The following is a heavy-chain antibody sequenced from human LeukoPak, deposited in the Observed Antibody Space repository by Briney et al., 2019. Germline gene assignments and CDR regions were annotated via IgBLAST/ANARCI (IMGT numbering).Heavy chain of an antibody. CDR3: ARGNYESSGVCDY. D-gene: IGHD3-22*01. J-gene: IGHJ4*02. CDR2: IWYDGSNK. Sequence: PGGSLRLSCAASGFTFSSYSMNWVRQAPGKGLEWVAVIWYDGSNKYYADSVKGRFTISRDNSKNTLYLQMNSLRAEDTAVYYCARGNYESSGVCDYWGQGTLVTVSS. V-gene: IGHV3-33*08. CDR1: GFTFSSYS.